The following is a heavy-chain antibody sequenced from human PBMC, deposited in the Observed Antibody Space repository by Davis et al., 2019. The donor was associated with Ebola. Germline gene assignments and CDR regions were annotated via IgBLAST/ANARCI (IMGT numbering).Heavy chain of an antibody. Sequence: GGSLRLSCAASGFRFSDFAMSWVRQAPGKGPEWVSAISGTSGNTYYTDSVKGRFTISRDNAKNSLYLQMNSLRDEDTAVYYCAAEGRSIRPGYWGQGTLVTVSS. CDR3: AAEGRSIRPGY. CDR2: ISGTSGNT. CDR1: GFRFSDFA. D-gene: IGHD3-22*01. V-gene: IGHV3-23*01. J-gene: IGHJ4*02.